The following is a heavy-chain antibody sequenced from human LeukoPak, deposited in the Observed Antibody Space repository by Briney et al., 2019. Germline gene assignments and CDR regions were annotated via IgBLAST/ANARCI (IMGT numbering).Heavy chain of an antibody. J-gene: IGHJ4*02. Sequence: GGCLRLSCAASGFTFSSYEMNWVRQAPGKGLEWVSYISSNGSPIFYADSVKGRFTISRDNAKNSLSLLMNSLRAEDTAVYYCARDGGSGILDWGQGTLVTVSS. D-gene: IGHD3-10*01. CDR3: ARDGGSGILD. CDR1: GFTFSSYE. CDR2: ISSNGSPI. V-gene: IGHV3-48*03.